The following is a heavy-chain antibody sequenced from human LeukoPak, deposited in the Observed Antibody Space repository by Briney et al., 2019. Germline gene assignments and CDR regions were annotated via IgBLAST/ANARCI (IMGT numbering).Heavy chain of an antibody. CDR3: ARVSGLERQYYGMDV. J-gene: IGHJ6*02. D-gene: IGHD1-1*01. CDR1: GYTFTSYG. Sequence: GASVKLSCKASGYTFTSYGISWVRQAPGQGLEWMGWISAYNGNTNYAQKLHGRATMTTDASTSTAYMELRILRSDDTAVYYCARVSGLERQYYGMDVWGRGTTVTVSS. V-gene: IGHV1-18*01. CDR2: ISAYNGNT.